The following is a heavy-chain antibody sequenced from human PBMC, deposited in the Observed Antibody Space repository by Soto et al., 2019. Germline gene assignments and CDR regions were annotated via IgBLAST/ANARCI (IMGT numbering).Heavy chain of an antibody. D-gene: IGHD2-15*01. CDR1: GFSFSDYT. V-gene: IGHV3-21*01. Sequence: EVHLVESGGGLVKPGGSLRLTCAGSGFSFSDYTMNWVRQAPGKGLEWVSSISRGSDYIFYADTVKGRFTISRDNARNSLYLQLSRRMAEDTAVYYGAKDSGCGNIACAYDPWGQGTLVSVSS. J-gene: IGHJ5*02. CDR2: ISRGSDYI. CDR3: AKDSGCGNIACAYDP.